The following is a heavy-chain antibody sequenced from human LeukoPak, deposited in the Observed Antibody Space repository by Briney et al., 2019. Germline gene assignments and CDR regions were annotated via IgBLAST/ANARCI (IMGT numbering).Heavy chain of an antibody. Sequence: PGGSLRLSCAASGFTFSSYAMSWVRQAPGKGLEWVSAISGSGGSTYYADSVKGRFTISRDNSKNTLYLQMNSLRAEDTAVYYCAKDLEPYYYDSSGYFGYWGQGTLVTVSS. D-gene: IGHD3-22*01. V-gene: IGHV3-23*01. CDR2: ISGSGGST. J-gene: IGHJ4*02. CDR1: GFTFSSYA. CDR3: AKDLEPYYYDSSGYFGY.